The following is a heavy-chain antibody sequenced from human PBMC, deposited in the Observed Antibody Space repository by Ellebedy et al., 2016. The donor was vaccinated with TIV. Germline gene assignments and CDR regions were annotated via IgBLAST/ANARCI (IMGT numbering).Heavy chain of an antibody. CDR2: IRSDGSAK. J-gene: IGHJ6*02. CDR1: GFSFSTYG. D-gene: IGHD3-16*01. V-gene: IGHV3-30*02. Sequence: GESLKISCVASGFSFSTYGMHWVRQAPGKGLEWVAFIRSDGSAKYYAESVKGRFTISRDISKNTLYLEMSSLRTEDTALYYCAKGAYPVPTFMAVWGQGTTVTVSS. CDR3: AKGAYPVPTFMAV.